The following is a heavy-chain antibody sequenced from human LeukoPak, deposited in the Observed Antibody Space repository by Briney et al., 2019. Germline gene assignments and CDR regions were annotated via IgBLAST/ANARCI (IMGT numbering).Heavy chain of an antibody. Sequence: ASVKVSCKASGYTFTNYGISWVRQAPGQGLEWMGWISTNSDIRTYAQTLQGRFTTTTDTATTTAYMELNKLTFDDTAVYYCARDWDAMNNCFDPWGQGTPVTVSS. CDR1: GYTFTNYG. V-gene: IGHV1-18*01. CDR2: ISTNSDIR. CDR3: ARDWDAMNNCFDP. D-gene: IGHD1-26*01. J-gene: IGHJ5*02.